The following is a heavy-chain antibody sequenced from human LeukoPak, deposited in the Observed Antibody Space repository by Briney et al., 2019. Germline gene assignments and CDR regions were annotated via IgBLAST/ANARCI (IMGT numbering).Heavy chain of an antibody. D-gene: IGHD3-22*01. CDR1: GGSFSGYY. Sequence: SSETLSLTCAVYGGSFSGYYWSWIRQPPGKGLEWIGEINHSGSTNYNPSLKSRVTISVDTSKNQFSLKLSSVTAADTAVYYCARHDTTMKGAFDIWGQGTMVTVSS. CDR3: ARHDTTMKGAFDI. V-gene: IGHV4-34*01. J-gene: IGHJ3*02. CDR2: INHSGST.